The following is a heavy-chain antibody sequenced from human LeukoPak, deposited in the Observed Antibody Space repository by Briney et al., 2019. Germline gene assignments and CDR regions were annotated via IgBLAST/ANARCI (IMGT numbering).Heavy chain of an antibody. CDR2: ISSSSTYI. CDR3: ARDRSPGNFDY. CDR1: GFTFSSYT. J-gene: IGHJ4*02. V-gene: IGHV3-21*01. D-gene: IGHD3-10*01. Sequence: GGSLRLSCAASGFTFSSYTMNWVRQAPGKGLEWVSSISSSSTYINYADSVRGRFTISRDNAKNSLYLQMNSLRAEDTAVYYCARDRSPGNFDYWGQGTLVTVSS.